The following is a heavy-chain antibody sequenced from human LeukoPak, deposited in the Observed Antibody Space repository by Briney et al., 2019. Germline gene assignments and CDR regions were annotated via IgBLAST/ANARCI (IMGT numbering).Heavy chain of an antibody. J-gene: IGHJ5*02. D-gene: IGHD2-2*01. CDR2: IYYSGST. CDR3: AREGYCSSTSCYLGYDWFDP. V-gene: IGHV4-30-4*01. CDR1: GGSISSGDYY. Sequence: SQTLSLTCTGSGGSISSGDYYWSWIRQPPGKGLEGIGNIYYSGSTYYNPSLNTRVTISVHTSKNQFSLKLSSVTAADTAVYYCAREGYCSSTSCYLGYDWFDPSGQGALVTVSS.